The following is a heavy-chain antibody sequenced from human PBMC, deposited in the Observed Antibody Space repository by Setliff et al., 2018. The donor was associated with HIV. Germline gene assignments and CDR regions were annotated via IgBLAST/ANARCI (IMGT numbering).Heavy chain of an antibody. D-gene: IGHD3-22*01. J-gene: IGHJ3*01. CDR2: ILGDGSDK. CDR1: GFTFSTYW. CDR3: ARSNSYASLDV. V-gene: IGHV3-7*01. Sequence: GGSLRLSCEGSGFTFSTYWMTWVRQTPGKGMEWVAYILGDGSDKSYVDSVKGRFSISRDNAKNSLFLQMHSLSIEDTAVYYCARSNSYASLDVWGQGTTVT.